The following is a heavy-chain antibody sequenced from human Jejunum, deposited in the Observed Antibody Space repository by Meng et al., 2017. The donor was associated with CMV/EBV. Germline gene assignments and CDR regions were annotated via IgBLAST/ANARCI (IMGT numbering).Heavy chain of an antibody. CDR2: MYYGGST. D-gene: IGHD3-22*01. V-gene: IGHV4-39*07. CDR1: Y. CDR3: ARDSPTAGFYYSGGYSRGYFDY. J-gene: IGHJ4*02. Sequence: YGGWTRQPPRRGLGWIGTMYYGGSTYYNPSLKSRLSMSVDTSRNQFSLRLSSVTAADTAVYYCARDSPTAGFYYSGGYSRGYFDYWGQGMLVTVSS.